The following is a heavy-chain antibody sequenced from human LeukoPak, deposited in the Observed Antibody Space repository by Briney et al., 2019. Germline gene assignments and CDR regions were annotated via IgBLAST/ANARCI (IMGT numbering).Heavy chain of an antibody. Sequence: PSETLSLTCAVSGGSISSYYWSWLRPPAGKGLEWIGRIYTSVSTNYNPSLKSRVTMSVDKSKNQFTLKLSSGTAADTAVYYCARVSIRPPAPYWGQGTLVTVSS. CDR1: GGSISSYY. CDR2: IYTSVST. CDR3: ARVSIRPPAPY. J-gene: IGHJ4*02. V-gene: IGHV4-4*07.